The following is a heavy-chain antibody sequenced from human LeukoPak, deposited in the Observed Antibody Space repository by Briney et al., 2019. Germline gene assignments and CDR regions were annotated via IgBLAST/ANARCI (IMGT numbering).Heavy chain of an antibody. V-gene: IGHV4-38-2*01. CDR3: ARTVLRYFDWLSQGWSDP. CDR2: IYHSGST. Sequence: PSETLSLTCAVSGYSISSGYYWGWIRQPPGKGLEWIGSIYHSGSTYYNPSLKSRVTISVDTSKSQFSLKLSSVTAADTAVYYCARTVLRYFDWLSQGWSDPWGQGTLVTVSS. CDR1: GYSISSGYY. J-gene: IGHJ5*02. D-gene: IGHD3-9*01.